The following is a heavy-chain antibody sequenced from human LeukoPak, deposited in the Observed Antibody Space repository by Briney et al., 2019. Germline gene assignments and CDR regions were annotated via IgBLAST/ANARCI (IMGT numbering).Heavy chain of an antibody. V-gene: IGHV1-18*01. Sequence: ASVTVSCKASGYTFTSYGISGVRQAPGQGLEWMGWISAYNGNTNYEQKLQGRVTMTTDTSTSTAYRELRSLRSDDTAVYSCARVRDYGGNSDYFDYWGPGTPVTVSS. D-gene: IGHD4-23*01. CDR2: ISAYNGNT. J-gene: IGHJ4*02. CDR3: ARVRDYGGNSDYFDY. CDR1: GYTFTSYG.